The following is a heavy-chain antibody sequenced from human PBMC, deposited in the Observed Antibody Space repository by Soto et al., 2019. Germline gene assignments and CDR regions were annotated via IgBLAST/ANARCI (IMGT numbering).Heavy chain of an antibody. CDR1: GGSISSGDYC. Sequence: PSETLSLTWTVSGGSISSGDYCWSWIRQPPGKGLEWIGYIYYSGSTYYNPSLKSRVTISVDTSKNQFSLKLSSVTAADTAVYYCARENHYGDEFDYWGQGTLVTVSS. V-gene: IGHV4-30-4*01. CDR3: ARENHYGDEFDY. J-gene: IGHJ4*02. D-gene: IGHD4-17*01. CDR2: IYYSGST.